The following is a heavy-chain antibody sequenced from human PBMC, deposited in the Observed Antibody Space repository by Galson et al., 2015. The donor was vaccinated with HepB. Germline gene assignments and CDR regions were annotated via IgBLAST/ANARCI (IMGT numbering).Heavy chain of an antibody. Sequence: STYYADSVKGRFTISRDNSRNTLYLQMNSLRVEDTALYYCARDRQGYCSSASCYPFDHWGQGTLVTVSS. CDR2: ST. J-gene: IGHJ4*02. D-gene: IGHD2-2*01. V-gene: IGHV3-23*01. CDR3: ARDRQGYCSSASCYPFDH.